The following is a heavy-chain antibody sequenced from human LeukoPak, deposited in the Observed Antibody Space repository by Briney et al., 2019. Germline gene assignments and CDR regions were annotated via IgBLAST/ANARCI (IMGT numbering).Heavy chain of an antibody. D-gene: IGHD6-13*01. CDR1: GYSFTGHY. V-gene: IGHV1-2*02. CDR2: INPHSGGT. CDR3: ARDRLSLSSPGYYYYGMDV. J-gene: IGHJ6*02. Sequence: ASVKVSCKASGYSFTGHYIQWVRQAPGQGLEWMGWINPHSGGTKYAQRFQGRVTMTRDTSINAASMEMTRLKSDDTAVYYCARDRLSLSSPGYYYYGMDVWGQGTTVTVSS.